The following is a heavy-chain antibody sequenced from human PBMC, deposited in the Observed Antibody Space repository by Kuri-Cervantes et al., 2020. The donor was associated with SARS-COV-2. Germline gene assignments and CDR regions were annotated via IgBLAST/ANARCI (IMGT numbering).Heavy chain of an antibody. CDR1: GYTFTSYD. CDR2: MNPNSGST. D-gene: IGHD4-23*01. J-gene: IGHJ3*02. CDR3: ARGTTVVKVDI. Sequence: ASVKVSCKASGYTFTSYDINWVRQATGQGLEWMGWMNPNSGSTGYAQKFQGRVTMTRNTSISTAYMELSSLGSEDTAVYYCARGTTVVKVDIWGQGTMVTVSS. V-gene: IGHV1-8*01.